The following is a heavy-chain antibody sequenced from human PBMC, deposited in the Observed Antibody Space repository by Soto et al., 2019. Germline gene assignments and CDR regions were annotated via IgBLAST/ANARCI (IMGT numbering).Heavy chain of an antibody. Sequence: SATLSLTCTVSRRSISRYYWSWIPHPPGKGLEWIGYIYYSGSTNSNPSLKSRVTISVDTSKNQFSLKLSSVTAADTAVYYCARLWGGYCSSTSCLGLDYWAQGTLVTVS. CDR3: ARLWGGYCSSTSCLGLDY. CDR1: RRSISRYY. V-gene: IGHV4-59*08. D-gene: IGHD2-2*01. J-gene: IGHJ4*02. CDR2: IYYSGST.